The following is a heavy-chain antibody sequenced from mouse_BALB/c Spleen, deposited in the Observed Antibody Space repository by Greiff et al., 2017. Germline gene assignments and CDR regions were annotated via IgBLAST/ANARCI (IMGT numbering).Heavy chain of an antibody. D-gene: IGHD2-14*01. CDR1: GFNIKDTY. CDR2: IDPANGNT. Sequence: EVQLQQSGAELVKPGASVKLSCTASGFNIKDTYMHWVKQRPEQGLEWIGRIDPANGNTKYDPKFQGKATITADTSSNTAYLQLSSLTSEDTAVYYCARGAYYRYAYFDYWGQGTTLTVSS. V-gene: IGHV14-3*02. CDR3: ARGAYYRYAYFDY. J-gene: IGHJ2*01.